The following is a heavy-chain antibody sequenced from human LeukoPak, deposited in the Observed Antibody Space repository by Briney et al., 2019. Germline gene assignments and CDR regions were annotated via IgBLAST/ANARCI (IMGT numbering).Heavy chain of an antibody. J-gene: IGHJ5*01. CDR1: GASVSSSTYF. CDR2: VSHSGAT. Sequence: SETLSLTCAVSGASVSSSTYFWGWIRQPPGEGPEWLGSVSHSGATYYNPSLKSRVTISLDTSKNQITLTVTSVTVADTALYFCASRIVVSPTAIETWFDSCGQGTLVTVS. CDR3: ASRIVVSPTAIETWFDS. D-gene: IGHD2-2*01. V-gene: IGHV4-39*06.